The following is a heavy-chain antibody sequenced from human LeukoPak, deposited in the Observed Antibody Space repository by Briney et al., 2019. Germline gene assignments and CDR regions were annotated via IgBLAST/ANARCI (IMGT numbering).Heavy chain of an antibody. CDR2: IYYTGYT. CDR1: GGSINNYY. D-gene: IGHD2-21*02. V-gene: IGHV4-59*01. J-gene: IGHJ3*01. Sequence: SETLSLTCSVSGGSINNYYWSWIRQPPGKGPVWLGFIYYTGYTNYNPSLRGRVTMSVDTSKNQFSLKLTSVTAADTAVYYCARYCGGDCNSSAFDLWGLGTMVTVSS. CDR3: ARYCGGDCNSSAFDL.